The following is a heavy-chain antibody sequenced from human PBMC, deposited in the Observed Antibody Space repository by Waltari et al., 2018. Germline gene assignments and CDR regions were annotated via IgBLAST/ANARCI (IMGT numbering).Heavy chain of an antibody. CDR3: ARNKAWFGELLDY. Sequence: EVQLVESGGGLVQTGGSLSLSGAASGFPFSSTEMKGVSQAPGKGLELVSYISSSVSTIYYADSVKGRFTISRDNAKNSLYLQMNSLRAEDTAVYYCARNKAWFGELLDYWGQGTLVTVSS. CDR2: ISSSVSTI. J-gene: IGHJ4*02. D-gene: IGHD3-10*01. CDR1: GFPFSSTE. V-gene: IGHV3-48*03.